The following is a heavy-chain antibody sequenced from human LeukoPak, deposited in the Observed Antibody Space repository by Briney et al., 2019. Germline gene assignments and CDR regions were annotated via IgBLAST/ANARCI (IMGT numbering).Heavy chain of an antibody. D-gene: IGHD5-24*01. CDR3: ARDSRGELATITNRGLNYYYYMDV. Sequence: ASVKVSCKASGYTFTSYDINWVRQATGQGLEWMGWMNPNSGNTGYAQKFQGRVTITADESTSTAYMELSSLRSEDTAVYCCARDSRGELATITNRGLNYYYYMDVWGKGTTVTVSS. V-gene: IGHV1-8*03. J-gene: IGHJ6*03. CDR1: GYTFTSYD. CDR2: MNPNSGNT.